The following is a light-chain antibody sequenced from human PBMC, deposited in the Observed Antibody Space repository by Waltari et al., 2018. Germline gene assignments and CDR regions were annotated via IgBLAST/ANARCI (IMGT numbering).Light chain of an antibody. CDR1: RRDIGAYNF. J-gene: IGLJ2*01. CDR3: CSYVGGSRVL. CDR2: EAT. Sequence: QSVLTQPASVSGSPGQSLTISCTGTRRDIGAYNFVSCFHQLTGQPPRLRNSEATNRPSGVSYRFSGSKSGNTASLSISDLQAEDEADYYCCSYVGGSRVLFGGGTKLTV. V-gene: IGLV2-23*01.